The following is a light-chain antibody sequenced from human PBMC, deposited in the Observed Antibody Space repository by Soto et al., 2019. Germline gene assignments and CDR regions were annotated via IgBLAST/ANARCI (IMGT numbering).Light chain of an antibody. CDR1: QRVLYSSNNKNY. J-gene: IGKJ3*01. V-gene: IGKV4-1*01. CDR3: QQYYSTPLT. CDR2: WAS. Sequence: DIVMTQSPDSLAVSLGERATINCKSSQRVLYSSNNKNYLAWYQQKPGQPPKLLIYWASTREAGVPDRFSGRGSGTDFPLTISSLQAEDVAVYYCQQYYSTPLTFGPGTRVAIK.